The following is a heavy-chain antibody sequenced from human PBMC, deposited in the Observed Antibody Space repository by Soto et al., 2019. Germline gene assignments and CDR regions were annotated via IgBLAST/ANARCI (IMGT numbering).Heavy chain of an antibody. J-gene: IGHJ5*02. V-gene: IGHV5-51*01. Sequence: GESLKISCKGSGYSFTSYWIGWVRQMPGKGLEWMGIIYPGDSDTRYSPSFQGQVTISADKSISTAYLQWSSLKASDTAMYYCARAHYGSGSFYWFDPWGQGTLVTVSS. CDR1: GYSFTSYW. CDR3: ARAHYGSGSFYWFDP. D-gene: IGHD3-10*01. CDR2: IYPGDSDT.